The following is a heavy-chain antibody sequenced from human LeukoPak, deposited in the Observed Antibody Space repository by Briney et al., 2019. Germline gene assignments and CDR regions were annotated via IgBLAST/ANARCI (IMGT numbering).Heavy chain of an antibody. D-gene: IGHD2-2*01. V-gene: IGHV3-30-3*01. J-gene: IGHJ4*02. CDR1: GFTFSNYA. CDR3: ARPNQGYCISTSCPFDY. CDR2: ISYDGSNK. Sequence: PGGSLRLSCAASGFTFSNYAIHWVRQAPGKGLEWVAVISYDGSNKYYADSVKGRFTISRDNSKNTLYLQMNSLRAEDTAMYYCARPNQGYCISTSCPFDYWGQGTLVTVSS.